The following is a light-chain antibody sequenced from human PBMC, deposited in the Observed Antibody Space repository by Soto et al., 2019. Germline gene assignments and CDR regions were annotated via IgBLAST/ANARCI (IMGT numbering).Light chain of an antibody. CDR2: GAS. V-gene: IGKV3-20*01. CDR3: QYSGA. CDR1: QSVSSNY. Sequence: EIVLTQSPGTLSLSPGERATLSCRASQSVSSNYLAWYQQKPGQAPRLLIYGASSRATGIPDRFSGSGSGTDFTLAISRLEAEDFAVYYCQYSGAFGQGTKLEIK. J-gene: IGKJ2*01.